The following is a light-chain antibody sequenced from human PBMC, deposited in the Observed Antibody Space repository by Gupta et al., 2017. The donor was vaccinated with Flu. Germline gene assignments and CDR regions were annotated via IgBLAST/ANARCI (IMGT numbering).Light chain of an antibody. V-gene: IGLV2-14*01. J-gene: IGLJ2*01. CDR3: TSYTTSISLNVI. Sequence: ISGTGTSSDIGGYDCVSWYHHHPGKDPQLIIYEVSKRPSGVSTRFSASKSGDTASLTISRLQAEDEADYYCTSYTTSISLNVIFGGGTKLTVL. CDR1: SSDIGGYDC. CDR2: EVS.